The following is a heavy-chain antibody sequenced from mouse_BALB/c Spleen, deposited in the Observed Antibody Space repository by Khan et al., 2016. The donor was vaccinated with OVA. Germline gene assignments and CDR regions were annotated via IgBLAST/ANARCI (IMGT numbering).Heavy chain of an antibody. V-gene: IGHV9-3-1*01. Sequence: QIQLVQSGPELKKPGETVKISCKASGYTFTNYGMNWVKQAPGKGLKWMGWINTYTGEPTYADDFKGRFAFSLATSASTAYLQINNPKTEDTATYFCARPPYFSYVRVYWGQGTSVTGSS. D-gene: IGHD2-10*01. CDR2: INTYTGEP. CDR1: GYTFTNYG. CDR3: ARPPYFSYVRVY. J-gene: IGHJ4*01.